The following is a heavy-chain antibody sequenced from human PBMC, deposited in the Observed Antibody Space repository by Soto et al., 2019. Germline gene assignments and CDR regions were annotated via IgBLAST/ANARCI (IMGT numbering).Heavy chain of an antibody. Sequence: PSETLSLTCTVSGGSINSYYWSWIRQTPGKGLEWIGYIYNSGSANYNPSLKSRVTISVDTSKKQFSLRLTSVTAADTAVYYCARDMGGAISPLLSPRGYGMDVWGQGTTVTVSS. V-gene: IGHV4-59*01. CDR1: GGSINSYY. D-gene: IGHD3-10*01. J-gene: IGHJ6*02. CDR2: IYNSGSA. CDR3: ARDMGGAISPLLSPRGYGMDV.